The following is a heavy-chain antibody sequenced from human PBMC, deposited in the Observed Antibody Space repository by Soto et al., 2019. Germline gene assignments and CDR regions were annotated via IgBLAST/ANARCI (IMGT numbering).Heavy chain of an antibody. CDR1: GYTFTSYA. CDR3: AKCITALGPIDY. Sequence: ASVKVSCKASGYTFTSYAMHWVRQAPGQRLEWMGWINAGNGNTKCSQKFQGRVTITRDTSASTAYMELSSLRSEDTAVYYCAKCITALGPIDYWGQGTLVTVSS. D-gene: IGHD6-6*01. V-gene: IGHV1-3*01. J-gene: IGHJ4*02. CDR2: INAGNGNT.